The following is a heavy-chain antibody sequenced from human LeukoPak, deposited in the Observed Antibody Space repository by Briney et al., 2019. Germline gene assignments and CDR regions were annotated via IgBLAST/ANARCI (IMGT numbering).Heavy chain of an antibody. Sequence: GGSLRLSCAASGFTFSSYAMTWVRQAPGKGLEWVSIISGSGGSTSYADSVKGRFTISRDNSKNTLYLQMNSPRAEDTAVYYCAHISSSWPDYWGQGTLVTVSS. D-gene: IGHD6-13*01. CDR1: GFTFSSYA. CDR3: AHISSSWPDY. J-gene: IGHJ4*02. CDR2: ISGSGGST. V-gene: IGHV3-23*01.